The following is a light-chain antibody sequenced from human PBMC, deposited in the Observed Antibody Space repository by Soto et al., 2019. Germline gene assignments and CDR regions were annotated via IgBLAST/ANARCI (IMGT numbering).Light chain of an antibody. CDR2: GES. J-gene: IGKJ3*01. V-gene: IGKV3-15*01. CDR1: QSVSTN. CDR3: QQYHDWPFT. Sequence: EIVMTQSLATLSVSPGDIATLSCRPSQSVSTNFAWYQQTPGQVPRLLVYGESTRPTGIPARFSGSVSETDFTLTSSSLQSEDFAVYYRQQYHDWPFTFGPGTKVDI.